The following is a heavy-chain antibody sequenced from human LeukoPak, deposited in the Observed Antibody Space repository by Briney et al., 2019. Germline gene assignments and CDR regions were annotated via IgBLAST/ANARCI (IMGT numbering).Heavy chain of an antibody. J-gene: IGHJ4*02. CDR1: GGSFSGYY. CDR2: INHSGST. D-gene: IGHD3-10*01. Sequence: SETLSLTCAVYGGSFSGYYWSWIRQPPGKGLEWIGEINHSGSTNYNPSLKSRVTMTADTSKNQFSLNLTPATATDTAVYYCARLGLWFKSTDSWGQGILVTVSS. V-gene: IGHV4-34*01. CDR3: ARLGLWFKSTDS.